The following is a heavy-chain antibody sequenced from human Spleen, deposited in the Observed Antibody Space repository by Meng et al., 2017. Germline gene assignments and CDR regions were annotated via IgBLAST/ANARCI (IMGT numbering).Heavy chain of an antibody. V-gene: IGHV4-39*07. CDR2: MYYRGST. CDR3: ARGLNWFDP. J-gene: IGHJ5*02. Sequence: QVQLQAAGPGLVKPSATLSLTCAVSGGSISSSSYYWGWIRQPPGKGLEWIGSMYYRGSTYYNPSLKSRVTISVDTSKNQFSLKLSSVTAADTAVYYCARGLNWFDPWGQGTLVTVSS. CDR1: GGSISSSSYY.